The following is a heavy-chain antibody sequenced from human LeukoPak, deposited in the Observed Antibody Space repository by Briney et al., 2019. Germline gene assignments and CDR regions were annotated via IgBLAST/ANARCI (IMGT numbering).Heavy chain of an antibody. V-gene: IGHV1-18*01. CDR2: ISAYNGNT. Sequence: ASVKVSCKASGYTFTSYGISWVRQAPGQGLEWMGWISAYNGNTNYAQKLQGRVTMTTDTSTSTAYMELRSLRSDDTAVYYCARDPVGRRSLGNLDYWGQGTLVTVSS. J-gene: IGHJ4*02. D-gene: IGHD1-26*01. CDR1: GYTFTSYG. CDR3: ARDPVGRRSLGNLDY.